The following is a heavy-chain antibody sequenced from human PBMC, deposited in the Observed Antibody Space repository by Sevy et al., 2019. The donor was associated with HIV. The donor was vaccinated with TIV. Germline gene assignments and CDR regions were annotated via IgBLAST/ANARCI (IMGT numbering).Heavy chain of an antibody. D-gene: IGHD3-22*01. CDR1: GFALSDYY. V-gene: IGHV3-11*01. J-gene: IGHJ3*01. CDR2: ISGSGDTI. Sequence: GGSLRLSCVASGFALSDYYMSWIRQAPGKGLQWISYISGSGDTIYYADSVKGRFTISRDNSKNTLYLQMNSLRADDTAVYYCAKALNPALESMIEVIFPTLKGFDVWGQGTMVTVSS. CDR3: AKALNPALESMIEVIFPTLKGFDV.